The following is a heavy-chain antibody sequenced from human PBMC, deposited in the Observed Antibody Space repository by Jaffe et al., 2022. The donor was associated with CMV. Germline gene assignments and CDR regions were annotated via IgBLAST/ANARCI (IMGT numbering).Heavy chain of an antibody. CDR3: ARDPAWTRSNCFDS. CDR2: INPRGATT. Sequence: QVQLEQSGAEVKKPGASVKLSCKAPGYTFTSYYIHWVRQAPGHGLEWMGIINPRGATTSHAQKFQGRLTMTRDTSTSTVYMELSSLRSDDTAIYYCARDPAWTRSNCFDSWGQGTLVTVSS. J-gene: IGHJ5*01. V-gene: IGHV1-46*01. D-gene: IGHD2-15*01. CDR1: GYTFTSYY.